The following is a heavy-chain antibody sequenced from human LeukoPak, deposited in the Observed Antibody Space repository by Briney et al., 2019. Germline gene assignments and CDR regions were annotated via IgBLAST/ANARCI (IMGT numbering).Heavy chain of an antibody. CDR3: AKDRDLVGATVDY. D-gene: IGHD1-26*01. J-gene: IGHJ4*02. Sequence: GVLRLSCAACGFTFSSYAMSWVRQAPGKGLEWVSAISGSGGSTYYADSVKGRFTISRDNSKNTLYLQMNSLRAEDTAVYYCAKDRDLVGATVDYWGQGTLVTVSS. V-gene: IGHV3-23*01. CDR1: GFTFSSYA. CDR2: ISGSGGST.